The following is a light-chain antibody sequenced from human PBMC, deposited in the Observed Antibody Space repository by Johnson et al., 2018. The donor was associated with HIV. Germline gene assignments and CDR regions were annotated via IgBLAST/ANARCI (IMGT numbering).Light chain of an antibody. J-gene: IGLJ1*01. CDR2: ENN. CDR1: SSNIGSTS. CDR3: GTWDSSLSVYV. Sequence: QSVLTQPPSVSAAPGQKVTISCSGGSSNIGSTSVSWYQQVPGTAPKLLIYENNKRPSGIPDRFSGSKSGTSATLGITGLQTGDEADYYCGTWDSSLSVYVFGTGTKVTVL. V-gene: IGLV1-51*02.